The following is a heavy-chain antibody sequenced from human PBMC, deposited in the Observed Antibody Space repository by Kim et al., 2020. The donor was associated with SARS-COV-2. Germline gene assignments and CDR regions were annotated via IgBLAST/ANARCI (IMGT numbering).Heavy chain of an antibody. CDR2: IYYSGTT. CDR1: GGSISNYW. CDR3: AGFCGGGSCPDH. Sequence: SETLSLTCAVSGGSISNYWWTWIRQPPGKGLEWFGNIYYSGTTNYIPSLKSRVTISVDLSKNQFFLNLTSVTAADTAVYYCAGFCGGGSCPDHWGQGTLVTVSS. J-gene: IGHJ4*02. D-gene: IGHD2-15*01. V-gene: IGHV4-59*13.